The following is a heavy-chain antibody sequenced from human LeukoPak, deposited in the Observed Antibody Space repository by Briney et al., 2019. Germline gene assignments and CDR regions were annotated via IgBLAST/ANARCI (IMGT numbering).Heavy chain of an antibody. CDR2: IYSGGST. D-gene: IGHD3-10*01. CDR1: GFTVSSNY. CDR3: ARDGPRAGRGVIFDD. J-gene: IGHJ4*02. Sequence: GGTLRLSCAASGFTVSSNYMSWVRQAPGKGLEWVSVIYSGGSTYYADSVKGRFTISRDTSKNTLYLQMNSLRAEDTAVYYCARDGPRAGRGVIFDDWGQGTLVTVSS. V-gene: IGHV3-66*01.